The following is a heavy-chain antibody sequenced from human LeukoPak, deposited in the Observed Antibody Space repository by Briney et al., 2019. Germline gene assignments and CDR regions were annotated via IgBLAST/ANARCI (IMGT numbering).Heavy chain of an antibody. J-gene: IGHJ4*02. V-gene: IGHV1-46*01. Sequence: ASVKVSCKASGYTFTSYYMHWVRPAPGQGVEWRGKINPSGGSTSYAQKFQGRVTMTRDTSTSTVYMELISLRSEDTAVYYCARGTYYYDSSGFYGGGYWGQGTLVTVSS. CDR3: ARGTYYYDSSGFYGGGY. CDR1: GYTFTSYY. CDR2: INPSGGST. D-gene: IGHD3-22*01.